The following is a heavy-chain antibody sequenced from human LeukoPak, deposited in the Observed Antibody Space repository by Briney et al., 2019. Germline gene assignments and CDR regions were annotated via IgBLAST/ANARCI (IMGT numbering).Heavy chain of an antibody. CDR1: GYTFTSYY. V-gene: IGHV1-46*01. D-gene: IGHD6-13*01. CDR3: AREETPRRPGRYSSSWCTLGY. Sequence: ASVKVSCKASGYTFTSYYMHWVRQAPGQGLEWMGIINPSGASTSYAQKFQGRVTMTRDTSISTAYMELSRLRSDDTAVYYCAREETPRRPGRYSSSWCTLGYWGQGTLVTVSS. J-gene: IGHJ4*02. CDR2: INPSGAST.